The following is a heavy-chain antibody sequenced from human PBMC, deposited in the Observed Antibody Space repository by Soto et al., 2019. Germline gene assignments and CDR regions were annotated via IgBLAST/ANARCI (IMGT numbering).Heavy chain of an antibody. CDR3: AGDGGDGYNLGAFDI. D-gene: IGHD5-12*01. J-gene: IGHJ3*02. CDR1: GFTFSDYY. Sequence: QVQLVESGGGLVKPGGSLRLSCAASGFTFSDYYMSWIRQAPGQGLEWVSYISSSSSYTNYADSVMGRFTISRDNAKNSLYLQMNSLRAEDTAVYYCAGDGGDGYNLGAFDIWGQGTMVTVSS. V-gene: IGHV3-11*06. CDR2: ISSSSSYT.